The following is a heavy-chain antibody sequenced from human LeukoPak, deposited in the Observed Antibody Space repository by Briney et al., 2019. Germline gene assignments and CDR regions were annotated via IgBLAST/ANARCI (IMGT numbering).Heavy chain of an antibody. CDR1: GFTFSSYG. D-gene: IGHD1-26*01. V-gene: IGHV3-30*18. J-gene: IGHJ4*02. CDR3: AKDRELWSYVTLGY. CDR2: ISYDGSKK. Sequence: PGGSLRLSCAASGFTFSSYGMHWVRQAPGKGLEWVAVISYDGSKKYYADSGKGRFTISRDNSQNTLYLQMSSLRAEDTAVYYCAKDRELWSYVTLGYWGQGTLVTVSS.